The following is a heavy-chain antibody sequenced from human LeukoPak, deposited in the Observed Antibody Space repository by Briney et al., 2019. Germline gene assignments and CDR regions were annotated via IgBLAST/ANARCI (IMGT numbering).Heavy chain of an antibody. V-gene: IGHV1-69*13. Sequence: SVKVSCKASGGTFSSYAISWVRQAPGQGLEWMGGIIPIFGTANYAQKFRGRVTITADESTSTAYMELSSLRSEDTAVYYCARDSGRYCSGGSCYGTTELNYWGQGTLVTVSS. CDR3: ARDSGRYCSGGSCYGTTELNY. J-gene: IGHJ4*02. CDR1: GGTFSSYA. D-gene: IGHD2-15*01. CDR2: IIPIFGTA.